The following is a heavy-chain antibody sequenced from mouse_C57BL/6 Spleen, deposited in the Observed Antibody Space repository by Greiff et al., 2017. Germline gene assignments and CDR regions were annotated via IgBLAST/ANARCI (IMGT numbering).Heavy chain of an antibody. Sequence: QVQLQQPGAELVKPGASVKLSCTASGYTFTSYWMHWVKQRPGQGLEWIGMIHPNSGSTNYNEKFKSKATLTVDKSSSTAYMQLRSLTSEDSAVYYCARSGSKGGYFDVWGTGTTVTVSS. J-gene: IGHJ1*03. V-gene: IGHV1-64*01. CDR1: GYTFTSYW. CDR2: IHPNSGST. CDR3: ARSGSKGGYFDV. D-gene: IGHD1-1*01.